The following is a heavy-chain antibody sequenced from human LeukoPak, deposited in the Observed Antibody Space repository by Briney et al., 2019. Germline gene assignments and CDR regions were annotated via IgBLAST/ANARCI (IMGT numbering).Heavy chain of an antibody. Sequence: EASVKVSCKASGYTFTGYCIHWVRQAPGQGLEWMGRINPNSGGTNYAQKFQGRVTMTRDTSISTAYMELSRLRSDDTAVYYCARDKLVGATTGKDYWGQGTLVTVSS. V-gene: IGHV1-2*02. D-gene: IGHD1-26*01. CDR2: INPNSGGT. CDR3: ARDKLVGATTGKDY. J-gene: IGHJ4*02. CDR1: GYTFTGYC.